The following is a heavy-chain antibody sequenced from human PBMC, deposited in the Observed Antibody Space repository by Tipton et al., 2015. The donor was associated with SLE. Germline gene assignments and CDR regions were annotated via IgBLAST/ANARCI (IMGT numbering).Heavy chain of an antibody. J-gene: IGHJ6*02. CDR1: GFTVSSNY. CDR3: ARDSDTSVVGAFGMNA. Sequence: SLRLSCAASGFTVSSNYMSWVRQAPGKGLEWVSVIYSDGSTYYADSVKGIFTISRDNSKNTLYLQMNSLRAEDTAVYYCARDSDTSVVGAFGMNAWGQATTVAVAS. D-gene: IGHD1-26*01. CDR2: IYSDGST. V-gene: IGHV3-66*01.